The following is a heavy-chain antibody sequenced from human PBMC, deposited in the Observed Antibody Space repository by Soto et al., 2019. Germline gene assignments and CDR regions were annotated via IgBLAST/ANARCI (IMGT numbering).Heavy chain of an antibody. J-gene: IGHJ3*02. V-gene: IGHV3-9*01. Sequence: EMQLVESGGGFVQPGRSLRVSCVASGFIFDDFAMHWVRQAPGKGLEWVSVISWNSGRIAYADSVKGRFTTSRDNAKNSIFLQIHSLRPEDTALYFCVKEKLQSDSFDIWGQGTMVIVSP. D-gene: IGHD1-7*01. CDR1: GFIFDDFA. CDR2: ISWNSGRI. CDR3: VKEKLQSDSFDI.